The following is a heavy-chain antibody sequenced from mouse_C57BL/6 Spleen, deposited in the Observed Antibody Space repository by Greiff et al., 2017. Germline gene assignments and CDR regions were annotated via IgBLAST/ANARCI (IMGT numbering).Heavy chain of an antibody. Sequence: EVKVEESGEGLVKPGGSLKLSCAASGFTFSSYAMSWVRQTPEKRLEWVAYISSGGDYIYYADTVKGRFTISRDNARNTLYLQMSSLKSEDTAMYYCTRVDDGYPPDYWGQGTTLTVSS. J-gene: IGHJ2*01. CDR3: TRVDDGYPPDY. CDR1: GFTFSSYA. D-gene: IGHD2-3*01. CDR2: ISSGGDYI. V-gene: IGHV5-9-1*02.